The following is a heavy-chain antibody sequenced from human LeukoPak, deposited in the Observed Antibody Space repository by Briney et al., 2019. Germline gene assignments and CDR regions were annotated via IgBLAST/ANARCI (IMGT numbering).Heavy chain of an antibody. CDR2: ISGNGGST. CDR1: GFTFNINA. V-gene: IGHV3-23*01. CDR3: AKFKVLSDVSGSTFDY. Sequence: GGSLRLSCATSGFTFNINALSWVRQAPGKGLEWVSAISGNGGSTYYADSVKGRFTISRDNSKNALYLQMNCLRAEDTAVYYCAKFKVLSDVSGSTFDYWGQGTLVTVSS. J-gene: IGHJ4*02. D-gene: IGHD3-22*01.